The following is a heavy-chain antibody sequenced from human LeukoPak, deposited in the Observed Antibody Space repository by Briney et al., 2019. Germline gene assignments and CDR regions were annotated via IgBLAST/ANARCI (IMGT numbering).Heavy chain of an antibody. Sequence: GASVKVSFKASGYTFTSYGISWVRQAPGQGLEWMGWISAYNGNTNYAQKLQGRVTMTTDTSTSTAYMELRSLRSDDTAVYYCARSFLEWLVYGISFDYWGQGTLVTVSS. D-gene: IGHD3-3*01. J-gene: IGHJ4*02. CDR3: ARSFLEWLVYGISFDY. CDR1: GYTFTSYG. CDR2: ISAYNGNT. V-gene: IGHV1-18*01.